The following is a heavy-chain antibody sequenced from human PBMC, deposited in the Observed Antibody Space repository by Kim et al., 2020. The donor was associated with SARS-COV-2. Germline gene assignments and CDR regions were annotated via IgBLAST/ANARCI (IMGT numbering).Heavy chain of an antibody. Sequence: SETLSLTCTVSGGSISSYYWSWIRQPPGKGLEWIGYIYYSGSTNYNPSLKSRVTISVDTSKNQFSLKLSSVTAADTAVYYCARGDLGDRGLVLEGMDVWGQGTTVTVSS. CDR3: ARGDLGDRGLVLEGMDV. D-gene: IGHD6-19*01. V-gene: IGHV4-59*01. J-gene: IGHJ6*01. CDR2: IYYSGST. CDR1: GGSISSYY.